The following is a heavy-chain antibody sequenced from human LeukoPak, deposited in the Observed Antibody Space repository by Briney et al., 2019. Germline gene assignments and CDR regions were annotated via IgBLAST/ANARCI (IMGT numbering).Heavy chain of an antibody. J-gene: IGHJ4*02. CDR2: INHSGST. CDR1: GGSFSGYY. Sequence: SETLSLTCAVYGGSFSGYYWSWIRQPPGKGLEWIGEINHSGSTNYNPSLKSRVTISVDTSKNQFSLKLSSVTAADTAVYYCARLYRHSSGYFPRKYYFDYWGQGTLVTVSS. CDR3: ARLYRHSSGYFPRKYYFDY. V-gene: IGHV4-34*01. D-gene: IGHD3-22*01.